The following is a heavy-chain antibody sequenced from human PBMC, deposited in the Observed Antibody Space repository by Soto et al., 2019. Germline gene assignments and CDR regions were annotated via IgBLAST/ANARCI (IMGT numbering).Heavy chain of an antibody. CDR1: GYTFTSYG. CDR3: ARGLTWELTISPTDYYSYGMDV. J-gene: IGHJ6*02. CDR2: ISAYNGNT. Sequence: QVQLVQSGAEVKKPGASVKVSCKASGYTFTSYGISWVRQAPGQGLEWMGWISAYNGNTNYAQKLQGRVTMTTDTSTSTAYMELRSLRSDDTAVYYCARGLTWELTISPTDYYSYGMDVWGQGTTVTVSS. V-gene: IGHV1-18*01. D-gene: IGHD1-26*01.